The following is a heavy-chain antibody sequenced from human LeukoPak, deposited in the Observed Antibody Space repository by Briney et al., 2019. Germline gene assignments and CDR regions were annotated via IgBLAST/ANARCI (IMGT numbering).Heavy chain of an antibody. CDR3: ASLRTTVTMVGD. Sequence: GRSLRLSCAASGFTFSSYAMYWVRQAPGKGLEWVAVISYDGSNKYYADSVKGRFTISRDNSKNTLYLQMNSLRAEDTAVYYCASLRTTVTMVGDWGQGTLVTVSS. J-gene: IGHJ4*02. CDR2: ISYDGSNK. D-gene: IGHD4-17*01. V-gene: IGHV3-30-3*01. CDR1: GFTFSSYA.